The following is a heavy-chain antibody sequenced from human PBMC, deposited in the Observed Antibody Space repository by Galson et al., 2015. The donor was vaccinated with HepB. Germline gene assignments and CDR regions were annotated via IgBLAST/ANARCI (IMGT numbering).Heavy chain of an antibody. Sequence: SLRLSCAASGFTFGDYAMSWFRQAPGKGLEWVGFIRSKAYGGTTEYAASVKGRFTISRDDSKSIAYLQMNSLKTEDTAVYYCTSGGYCSSTSCLNYWGQGTLVTVSS. CDR1: GFTFGDYA. V-gene: IGHV3-49*03. CDR3: TSGGYCSSTSCLNY. D-gene: IGHD2-2*03. J-gene: IGHJ4*02. CDR2: IRSKAYGGTT.